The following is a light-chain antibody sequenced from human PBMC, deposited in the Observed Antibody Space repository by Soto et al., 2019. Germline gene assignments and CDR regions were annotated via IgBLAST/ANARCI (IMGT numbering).Light chain of an antibody. V-gene: IGKV3-20*01. CDR2: GAS. J-gene: IGKJ2*01. CDR3: QQYYSTPGYT. CDR1: QSVSSSY. Sequence: EIVLTQSPGTLSLSPGERATLSCRASQSVSSSYLAWYQQKPGQAPRLLIYGASSRATGIPDRFSGSGSGTDFTLTISRLEAEDVAVYYCQQYYSTPGYTFGQGTKLEIK.